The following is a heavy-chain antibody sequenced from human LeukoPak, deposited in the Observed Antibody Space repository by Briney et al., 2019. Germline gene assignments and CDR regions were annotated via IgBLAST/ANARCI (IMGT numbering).Heavy chain of an antibody. CDR3: AKDERRRWELQRVSYFDY. CDR1: GFTFSSYG. Sequence: PGRSLRLSCAASGFTFSSYGMHWVRQAPGKGLEWVAVISYDGSNKYYADSVKGRFTISRDNSKNTLYLQMNSLRAEDTAVYYCAKDERRRWELQRVSYFDYWGQGTLVTVSS. V-gene: IGHV3-30*18. CDR2: ISYDGSNK. J-gene: IGHJ4*02. D-gene: IGHD1-26*01.